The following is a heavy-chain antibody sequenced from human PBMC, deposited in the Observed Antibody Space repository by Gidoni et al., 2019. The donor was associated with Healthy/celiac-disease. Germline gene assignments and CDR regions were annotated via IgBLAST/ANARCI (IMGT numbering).Heavy chain of an antibody. V-gene: IGHV1-3*01. CDR3: AREDGWGCSSTSCQNWFDP. Sequence: QVQLVQSGAEVKKPGASVQVSCKASGYTFTSYAMHWVRQAPGQRLEWMGWINAGNGNTKYSQKFQGRVTITRDTSASTAYMELSSLRSEDTAVYYCAREDGWGCSSTSCQNWFDPWGQGTLVTVSS. D-gene: IGHD2-2*01. CDR1: GYTFTSYA. CDR2: INAGNGNT. J-gene: IGHJ5*02.